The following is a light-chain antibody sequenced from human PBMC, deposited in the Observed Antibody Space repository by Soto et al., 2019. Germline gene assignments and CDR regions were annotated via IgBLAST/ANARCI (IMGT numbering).Light chain of an antibody. J-gene: IGKJ1*01. Sequence: DLQMTQSPSTLSGSVGDRVTITCRASQTISSWLAWYQQKPGEAPKLLIYKASTLKSGVPSRFSGSGSGTEFTLTISSLQPDDSATYYCQQYESYSWTFGQGTKVDIK. CDR1: QTISSW. CDR3: QQYESYSWT. V-gene: IGKV1-5*03. CDR2: KAS.